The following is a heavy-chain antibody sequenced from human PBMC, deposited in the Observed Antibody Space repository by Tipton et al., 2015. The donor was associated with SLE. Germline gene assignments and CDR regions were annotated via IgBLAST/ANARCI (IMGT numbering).Heavy chain of an antibody. Sequence: TLSLTCTVSGGSISSSSYYWGWIRQPPGKGLEWIGTNDYSGNTYYNPSLRSRVSISVDTSKNQFSLKLTSVTAADTAVYYCARGLLYSSTHYYYYYYMDVWGKGTTVTVSS. J-gene: IGHJ6*03. V-gene: IGHV4-39*07. D-gene: IGHD6-13*01. CDR1: GGSISSSSYY. CDR3: ARGLLYSSTHYYYYYYMDV. CDR2: NDYSGNT.